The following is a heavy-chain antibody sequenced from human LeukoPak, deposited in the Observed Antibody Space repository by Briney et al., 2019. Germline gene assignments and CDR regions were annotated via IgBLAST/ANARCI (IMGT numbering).Heavy chain of an antibody. V-gene: IGHV4-59*08. Sequence: SETLSLTCTVSGGSISSYYWSWIRQPPGKGLEWIGYIYYSGSTNYNPSLKSRVTISVDTSKNQFSLKLSSVTAADTAVYYCARHRGFYYDSSGYYPVDYWGQGTPLTVSS. D-gene: IGHD3-22*01. CDR2: IYYSGST. CDR1: GGSISSYY. J-gene: IGHJ4*02. CDR3: ARHRGFYYDSSGYYPVDY.